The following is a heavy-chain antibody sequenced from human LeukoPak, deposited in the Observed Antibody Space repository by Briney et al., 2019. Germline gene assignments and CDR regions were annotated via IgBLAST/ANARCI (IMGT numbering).Heavy chain of an antibody. J-gene: IGHJ1*01. D-gene: IGHD3-22*01. CDR1: GFTLSSYT. V-gene: IGHV3-21*01. Sequence: GGSLRLSCAASGFTLSSYTMNWVRQAPGKGLEWVSSISTTSTYIYYADSLQGRFTISRDNAKNSLYLQMNSLRAEDTAVYYCARAYDISGIGGTADHWGQGTLVTVSS. CDR2: ISTTSTYI. CDR3: ARAYDISGIGGTADH.